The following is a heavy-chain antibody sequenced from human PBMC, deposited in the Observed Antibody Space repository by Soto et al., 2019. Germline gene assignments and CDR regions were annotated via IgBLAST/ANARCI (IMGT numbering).Heavy chain of an antibody. CDR3: ARIRGYWYGLDV. Sequence: GGSLRLSCAGSGFTLSTYGMTWVRQAPGKGLEWVSAITGTGGNTYYVDSVKGRFTSSRDNSKNMLYLQMNSVRVEDTAVYYCARIRGYWYGLDVWGQGTTVTVSS. J-gene: IGHJ6*02. V-gene: IGHV3-23*01. CDR1: GFTLSTYG. CDR2: ITGTGGNT.